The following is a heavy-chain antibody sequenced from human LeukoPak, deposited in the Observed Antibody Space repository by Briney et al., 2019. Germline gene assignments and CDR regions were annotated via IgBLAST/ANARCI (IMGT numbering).Heavy chain of an antibody. CDR1: GYTFTTYY. V-gene: IGHV1-46*01. CDR2: INTSSGST. D-gene: IGHD1-26*01. Sequence: ASVKVSCKASGYTFTTYYIRWVRQAPGQGLEWMGIINTSSGSTSYTQRFQGRVTMTRDTSTSTVYMELSSLRSEDTAVYCCARGGGTYYDVLGSDWGDNWGQGTLVTVSS. J-gene: IGHJ4*02. CDR3: ARGGGTYYDVLGSDWGDN.